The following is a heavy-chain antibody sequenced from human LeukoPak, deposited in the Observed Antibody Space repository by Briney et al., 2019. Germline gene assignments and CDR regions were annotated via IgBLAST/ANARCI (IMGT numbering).Heavy chain of an antibody. CDR2: INPNSGGT. V-gene: IGHV1-2*02. CDR3: ARERRALAHNGFDP. Sequence: ASLKVSCKASGYTFTGDYMHWVRQAPGQGLEWMGWINPNSGGTNYAQKFQGRVTMTRDTSISTAYMELSRLRSDDTAVYYCARERRALAHNGFDPWGQGTLVTVSS. CDR1: GYTFTGDY. J-gene: IGHJ5*02.